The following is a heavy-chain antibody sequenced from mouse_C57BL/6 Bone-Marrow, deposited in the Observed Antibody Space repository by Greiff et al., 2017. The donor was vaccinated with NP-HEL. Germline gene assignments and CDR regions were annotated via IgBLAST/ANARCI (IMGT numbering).Heavy chain of an antibody. Sequence: QVQLKQSGAELVRPGASVKLSCKASGYTFTSYGISWVKQRTGQGLEWIGEIYPRSGNTYYNEKFKGKATLTADKSSSTAYMELRSLTSEDSAVYFCARLGGSYYFDYWGQGTTLTVSS. V-gene: IGHV1-81*01. CDR1: GYTFTSYG. CDR3: ARLGGSYYFDY. J-gene: IGHJ2*01. CDR2: IYPRSGNT.